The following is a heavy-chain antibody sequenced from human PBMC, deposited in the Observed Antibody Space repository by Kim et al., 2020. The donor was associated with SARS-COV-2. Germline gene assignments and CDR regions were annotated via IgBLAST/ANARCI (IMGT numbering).Heavy chain of an antibody. J-gene: IGHJ4*01. CDR1: GFTFSDHA. D-gene: IGHD3-10*01. CDR3: AKDLLYVLGRGYFDS. V-gene: IGHV3-23*01. CDR2: ISGSIPDT. Sequence: GGSLRLSCEASGFTFSDHAMSWVRRAPGKGLEWVSGISGSIPDTKYGDSVRGRFTISRDNSKNTLYLQMDSLRVEDTAVYYCAKDLLYVLGRGYFDSWG.